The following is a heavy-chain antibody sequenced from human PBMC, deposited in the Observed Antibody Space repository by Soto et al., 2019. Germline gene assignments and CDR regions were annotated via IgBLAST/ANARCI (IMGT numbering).Heavy chain of an antibody. D-gene: IGHD3-16*01. CDR1: GLSITAFA. V-gene: IGHV3-30-3*01. J-gene: IGHJ4*02. CDR3: ARDSYGLDY. Sequence: SLRHSCSSSGLSITAFALPWDRHAPCKGLEGVAVISYDGTNKHYADSVKGRFTISRDNSKNTLYLEMNSPRAEDTAVYYCARDSYGLDYWGQGTLVTVSS. CDR2: ISYDGTNK.